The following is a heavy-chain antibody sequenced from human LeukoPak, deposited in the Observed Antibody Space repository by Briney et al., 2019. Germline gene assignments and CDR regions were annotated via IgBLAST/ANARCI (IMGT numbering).Heavy chain of an antibody. J-gene: IGHJ5*01. V-gene: IGHV5-51*01. CDR1: CCAFTNYW. CDR2: IYPGESHT. D-gene: IGHD3-16*01. Sequence: GAALQISFKTSCCAFTNYWIAWGRRMPGQGREGMGIIYPGESHTRYSPSSQGQVTISADKSITTAYLQWSSLKASDTAIYYCARLYTTLTRSIWGRFDSWGQGTLVTVSS. CDR3: ARLYTTLTRSIWGRFDS.